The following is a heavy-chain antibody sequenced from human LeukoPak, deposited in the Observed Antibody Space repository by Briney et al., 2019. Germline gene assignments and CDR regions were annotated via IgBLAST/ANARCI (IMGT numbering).Heavy chain of an antibody. CDR1: GYSFTSYW. Sequence: GESLKISCKGSGYSFTSYWIGWVRQMPGRGLEWMGIINPGDSDTRYSPSFQGQVTISADKSISTAYLQWSSLKASDTARYYCAKGLGYCSSTSCYNYYFGMDVWGQGTTVTVSS. V-gene: IGHV5-51*01. D-gene: IGHD2-2*01. J-gene: IGHJ6*02. CDR3: AKGLGYCSSTSCYNYYFGMDV. CDR2: INPGDSDT.